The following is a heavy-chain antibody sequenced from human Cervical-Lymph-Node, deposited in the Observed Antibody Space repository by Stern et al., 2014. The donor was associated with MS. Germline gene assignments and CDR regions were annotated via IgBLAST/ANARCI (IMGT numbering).Heavy chain of an antibody. D-gene: IGHD3-16*01. CDR1: GFTFSTHA. CDR3: LRDGGDY. V-gene: IGHV3-21*01. Sequence: VQLVESGGGLVKPGGSLRLSCAASGFTFSTHAVNWVRQAPGKGLEWVSSISSSSSYIDYADSVKGRFTISRDNARNSLYLHMNSLRVDDTAVYYCLRDGGDYWGQGTLVTVSS. J-gene: IGHJ4*02. CDR2: ISSSSSYI.